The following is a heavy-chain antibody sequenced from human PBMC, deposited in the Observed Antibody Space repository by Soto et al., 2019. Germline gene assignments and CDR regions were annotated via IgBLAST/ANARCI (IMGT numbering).Heavy chain of an antibody. J-gene: IGHJ4*02. D-gene: IGHD6-19*01. CDR1: GGTVSSGPFY. CDR3: ARSGSGSGWL. Sequence: PSETLSVTCTVSGGTVSSGPFYGSWIRQPPGKGLEWIGYIYYSGTTKYNPSLRSRVTISVDTSKNQFSLKLTSVTAADTAVYYCARSGSGSGWLGGQGTLVTVS. CDR2: IYYSGTT. V-gene: IGHV4-61*01.